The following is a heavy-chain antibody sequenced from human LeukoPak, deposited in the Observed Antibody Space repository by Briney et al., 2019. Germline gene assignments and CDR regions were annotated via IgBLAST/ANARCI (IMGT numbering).Heavy chain of an antibody. V-gene: IGHV4-34*01. CDR3: ARARGYSSGWPY. CDR1: GGSFSGYY. D-gene: IGHD6-19*01. CDR2: INHSGST. J-gene: IGHJ4*02. Sequence: KPSETLSLTCAVYGGSFSGYYWSWIRQPPGKGLEWIGEINHSGSTNYNPSLKSRVTISVDTSKNQFSLKLSSVTAADTAVYYCARARGYSSGWPYRGQGTLVTVSS.